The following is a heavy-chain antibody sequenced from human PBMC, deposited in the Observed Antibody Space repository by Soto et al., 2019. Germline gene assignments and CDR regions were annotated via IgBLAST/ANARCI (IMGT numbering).Heavy chain of an antibody. V-gene: IGHV3-53*01. Sequence: PGGSLRLSCAASGFTVSSNYMSWVRQAPGKGLEWVSVIYSGGSTYYADSVKGRFTISRDSSKNTLYLQMNSLRAEDTAVYYCAKGEYYDFWSGYPPFDYWGQGTLVTVSS. CDR2: IYSGGST. CDR3: AKGEYYDFWSGYPPFDY. D-gene: IGHD3-3*01. CDR1: GFTVSSNY. J-gene: IGHJ4*02.